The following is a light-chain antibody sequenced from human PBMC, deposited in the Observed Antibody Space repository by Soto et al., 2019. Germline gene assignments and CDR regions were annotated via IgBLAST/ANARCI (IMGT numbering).Light chain of an antibody. CDR2: NDN. J-gene: IGLJ1*01. CDR1: SSNIGSNT. V-gene: IGLV1-44*01. CDR3: ATWDASLNGYV. Sequence: QSVLTQPPSASGTRGQRVTISCSGSSSNIGSNTVNWYQQLPGTAPKLLIYNDNQRPSGVPDRFSGSKSGTSASLAISGLQSEDEADYACATWDASLNGYVFGAGTKLTVL.